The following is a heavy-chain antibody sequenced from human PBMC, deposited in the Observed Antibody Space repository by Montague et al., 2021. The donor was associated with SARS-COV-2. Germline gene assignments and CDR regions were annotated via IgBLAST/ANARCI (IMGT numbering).Heavy chain of an antibody. CDR1: GGSFSSGDSY. V-gene: IGHV4-39*01. D-gene: IGHD6-13*01. CDR2: LHYAGSA. CDR3: VATYNGNWYYFDY. J-gene: IGHJ4*02. Sequence: SETLSLTCSVSGGSFSSGDSYWGWLRQAPGKGLEWIGDLHYAGSAYYNPSLRSRVTISADTSKYQFSLKLNSVTAADTAVYYCVATYNGNWYYFDYWGQGTLVTISS.